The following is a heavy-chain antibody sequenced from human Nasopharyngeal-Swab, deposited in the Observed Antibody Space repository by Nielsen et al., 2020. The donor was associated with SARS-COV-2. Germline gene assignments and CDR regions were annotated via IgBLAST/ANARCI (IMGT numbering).Heavy chain of an antibody. CDR1: GFSLSHARMG. J-gene: IGHJ5*02. D-gene: IGHD3-3*01. CDR3: ARIPGVTYYDFQTRLRFDP. Sequence: SGPTLVKPTETLTLTCTVSGFSLSHARMGVSWIRQPQGKALEWLAHIFSNDEKSYSTSLKSRLTISKDTSKSQVVLTMTNMDPVDTATYYCARIPGVTYYDFQTRLRFDPWGQGTLVTVSS. V-gene: IGHV2-26*01. CDR2: IFSNDEK.